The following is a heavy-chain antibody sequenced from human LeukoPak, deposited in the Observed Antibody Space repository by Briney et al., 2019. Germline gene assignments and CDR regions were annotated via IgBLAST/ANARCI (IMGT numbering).Heavy chain of an antibody. CDR1: GFSSSTYT. J-gene: IGHJ6*02. Sequence: GGSLRLSCAASGFSSSTYTMDWVRQAPGKGLEWVSYISSSSSTIYYADSVKGRFTISRDNAKNSLYLQMNSLRAEDTAVYYCASIDVVVVAATGYYYGMDVWGQGTTVTVSS. CDR2: ISSSSSTI. CDR3: ASIDVVVVAATGYYYGMDV. D-gene: IGHD2-15*01. V-gene: IGHV3-48*04.